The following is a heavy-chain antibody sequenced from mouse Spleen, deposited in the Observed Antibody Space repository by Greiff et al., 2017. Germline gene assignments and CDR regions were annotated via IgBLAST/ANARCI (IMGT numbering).Heavy chain of an antibody. D-gene: IGHD4-1*01. V-gene: IGHV14-3*02. J-gene: IGHJ3*01. CDR1: GFNIKDTY. CDR2: IDPANGNT. CDR3: ARSGLGPPWFAY. Sequence: VQLQQSGAELVKPGASVKLSCTASGFNIKDTYMHWVKQRPEQGLEWIGRIDPANGNTKYDPKFQGKATITADTSSNTAYLQLSSLTSEDTAVYYCARSGLGPPWFAYWGQGTLVTVSA.